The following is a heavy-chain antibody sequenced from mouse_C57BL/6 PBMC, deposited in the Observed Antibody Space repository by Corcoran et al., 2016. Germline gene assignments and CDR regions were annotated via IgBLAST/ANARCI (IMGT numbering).Heavy chain of an antibody. Sequence: QVQLQQAGAELARPGASVKLYCKASGYNFTSYGISWVKQRTGQGLEWIGEIYPRSGNTYYNEKFKGKATLTADKSSSTAYMELRSLTSEDSAVYFCARKDGYFYYYSMDYWGQGTSVTVSS. CDR1: GYNFTSYG. J-gene: IGHJ4*01. V-gene: IGHV1-81*01. CDR2: IYPRSGNT. D-gene: IGHD2-3*01. CDR3: ARKDGYFYYYSMDY.